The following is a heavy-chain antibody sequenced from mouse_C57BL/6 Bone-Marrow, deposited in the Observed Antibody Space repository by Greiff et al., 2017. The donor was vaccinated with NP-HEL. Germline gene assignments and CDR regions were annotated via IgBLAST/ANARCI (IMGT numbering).Heavy chain of an antibody. V-gene: IGHV5-6*01. CDR2: ISSGGSYT. D-gene: IGHD1-1*01. J-gene: IGHJ2*01. CDR3: ARHYYSSTLYFDY. CDR1: GFTFSSYG. Sequence: EVMLVESGGDLVKPGGSLKLSCAASGFTFSSYGMSWVRQTPDKRLEWVATISSGGSYTYYPDSVKGRFTISRDNAKNTLYLQMSSLKSEDTAMYYCARHYYSSTLYFDYWGQGTTLTVSS.